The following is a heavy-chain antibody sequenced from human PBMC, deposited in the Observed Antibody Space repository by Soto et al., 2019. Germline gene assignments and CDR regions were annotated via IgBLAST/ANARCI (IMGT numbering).Heavy chain of an antibody. CDR3: ARFRGSYGMDV. D-gene: IGHD3-10*01. CDR1: GGTFSSYT. CDR2: IIPILGIA. J-gene: IGHJ6*02. Sequence: QVQLVQSGAEVKKPGSSVKVSCKTSGGTFSSYTISWVRQAPGQGLEWMGRIIPILGIANYAQKFQGRVTITTDKSTSTAYMELSSLRSEDTAVYYCARFRGSYGMDVWGQGTTVTVSS. V-gene: IGHV1-69*02.